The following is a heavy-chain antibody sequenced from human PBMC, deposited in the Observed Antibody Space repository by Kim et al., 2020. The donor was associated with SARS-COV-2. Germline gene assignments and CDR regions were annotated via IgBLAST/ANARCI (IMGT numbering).Heavy chain of an antibody. V-gene: IGHV3-30*01. J-gene: IGHJ6*02. Sequence: VKGRFTIAGDNAKKSLYLKMNSLRAEDTAVYYCARDGGFVGILYYYGMDVWGQGTTVTVSS. CDR3: ARDGGFVGILYYYGMDV. D-gene: IGHD3-3*02.